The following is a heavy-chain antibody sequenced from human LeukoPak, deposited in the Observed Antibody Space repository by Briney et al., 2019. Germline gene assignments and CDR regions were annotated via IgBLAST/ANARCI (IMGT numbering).Heavy chain of an antibody. D-gene: IGHD3-16*01. V-gene: IGHV3-23*01. Sequence: QPGGSLRLSCAASGFTFSSYAMIWVRQAPGKGLEWVSAISGSGGSTYYADSVKGRFTISRDNSKNTLYLQMNSLRAEDTAVYYCAKLRQYTMYYFDYWGQGTLVTVSS. CDR1: GFTFSSYA. J-gene: IGHJ4*02. CDR2: ISGSGGST. CDR3: AKLRQYTMYYFDY.